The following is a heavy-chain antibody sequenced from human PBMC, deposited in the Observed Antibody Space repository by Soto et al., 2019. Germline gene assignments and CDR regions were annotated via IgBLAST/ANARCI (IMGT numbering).Heavy chain of an antibody. CDR1: GGTFSSYA. CDR3: AREAAYSGSYGADAFAI. V-gene: IGHV1-69*01. D-gene: IGHD1-26*01. Sequence: QVQLVQSGAEVKKPGSSVKVSCKASGGTFSSYAISWVRQAPGQGLDRMGGIIPIFGTANYAQKFQGRVTITADESTSTAYMELSSLRSEDTAVYYCAREAAYSGSYGADAFAIWGQGTMVTVSS. J-gene: IGHJ3*02. CDR2: IIPIFGTA.